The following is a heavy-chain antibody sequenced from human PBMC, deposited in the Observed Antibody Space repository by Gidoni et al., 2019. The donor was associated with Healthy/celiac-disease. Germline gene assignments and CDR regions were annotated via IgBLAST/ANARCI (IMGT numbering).Heavy chain of an antibody. CDR3: ARLAVAGTAVNWFDP. D-gene: IGHD6-19*01. J-gene: IGHJ5*02. V-gene: IGHV4-39*01. CDR2: IYYSGST. Sequence: QQQLQESGPGLVKPSETLSHTGTVAGGSISSSSYYWGWIRQPPGKGLGWIGSIYYSGSTYYNPSLKSRVTISVDTSKNQFSLKLSSVTAADTAVYYCARLAVAGTAVNWFDPWGQGTLVTVSS. CDR1: GGSISSSSYY.